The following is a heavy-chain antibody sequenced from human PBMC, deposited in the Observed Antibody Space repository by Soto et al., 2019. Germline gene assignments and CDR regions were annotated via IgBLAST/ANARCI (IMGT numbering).Heavy chain of an antibody. J-gene: IGHJ4*02. CDR1: GFTFSSYA. V-gene: IGHV3-23*01. Sequence: GGSLRLSCAASGFTFSSYAMSWVRQAPGKGLEWVSAISGSGGSTYYADSVKGRFTISRDNSKNTLYLQMNSLRAEDTAVYYCAKDIAMVTFGVTPCDYWGQGTLVTVSS. CDR3: AKDIAMVTFGVTPCDY. D-gene: IGHD5-18*01. CDR2: ISGSGGST.